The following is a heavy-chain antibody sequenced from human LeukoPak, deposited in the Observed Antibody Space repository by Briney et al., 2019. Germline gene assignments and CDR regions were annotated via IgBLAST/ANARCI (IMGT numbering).Heavy chain of an antibody. D-gene: IGHD3-10*01. V-gene: IGHV3-48*03. Sequence: GGSLRLSCAASGFTFSSYEMNWVRQAPGKGLEWVSYISSSGSTIYYADSVKGRFTISRDNAKNSLYLQMNSLRAEDMALYYCARSGDLGETTYFDYWGQGTLVTVSS. CDR2: ISSSGSTI. CDR3: ARSGDLGETTYFDY. CDR1: GFTFSSYE. J-gene: IGHJ4*02.